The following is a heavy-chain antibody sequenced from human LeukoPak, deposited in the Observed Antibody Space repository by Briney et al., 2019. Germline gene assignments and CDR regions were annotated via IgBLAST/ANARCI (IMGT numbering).Heavy chain of an antibody. J-gene: IGHJ6*03. CDR2: IYTSGST. V-gene: IGHV4-61*02. CDR3: ARVEGWEYYYYYMDV. D-gene: IGHD1-26*01. Sequence: SQTLSLTCTVSGGSISSGSYYWSWIRQPAGKGLEWIGRIYTSGSTNYNPSLKSRVTISVDTSKNQFSLKLSSVTAADTAVYYCARVEGWEYYYYYMDVWGKGTTVTVSS. CDR1: GGSISSGSYY.